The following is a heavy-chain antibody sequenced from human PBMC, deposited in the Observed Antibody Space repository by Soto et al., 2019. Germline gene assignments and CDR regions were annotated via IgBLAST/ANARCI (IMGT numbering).Heavy chain of an antibody. CDR1: GFTFDDYA. CDR2: ISWNSGSI. V-gene: IGHV3-9*01. J-gene: IGHJ6*03. Sequence: GGSLRLSCAASGFTFDDYAMHWVRQAPGKGLEWVSGISWNSGSIGYADSVKGRFTISRDNAKNSLYLQMNSLRAEDTALYYCAKGGSDLDYYYYYMDVWGKGTTVTVSS. CDR3: AKGGSDLDYYYYYMDV. D-gene: IGHD3-10*01.